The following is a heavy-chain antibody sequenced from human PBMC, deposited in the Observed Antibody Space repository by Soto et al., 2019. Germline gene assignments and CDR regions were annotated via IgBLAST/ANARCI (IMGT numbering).Heavy chain of an antibody. J-gene: IGHJ6*02. CDR2: FDPEDGVT. CDR1: GDTLTEIS. V-gene: IGHV1-24*01. CDR3: ASLQLRSSNYYGMDV. Sequence: GASVKVSCKVSGDTLTEISMHWVGQAPGKGLEWMGGFDPEDGVTIYAQKFQGRVTITADKSTSTAYMELSSLRSEDTAVYYCASLQLRSSNYYGMDVWGQGTTVTVSS. D-gene: IGHD6-6*01.